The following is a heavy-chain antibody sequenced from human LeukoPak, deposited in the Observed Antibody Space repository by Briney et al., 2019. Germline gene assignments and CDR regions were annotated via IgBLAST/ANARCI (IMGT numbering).Heavy chain of an antibody. CDR2: INHSGST. CDR3: ARASGAPTDY. J-gene: IGHJ4*02. D-gene: IGHD2-8*02. V-gene: IGHV4-34*01. CDR1: GGSISSSY. Sequence: SETLSLTCTVSGGSISSSYWTWIRQPAGKGLEWIGEINHSGSTNYNPSLKSRVTISVDTSKNQFSLKLSSVTAADTAVYYCARASGAPTDYWGQGTLVTVSS.